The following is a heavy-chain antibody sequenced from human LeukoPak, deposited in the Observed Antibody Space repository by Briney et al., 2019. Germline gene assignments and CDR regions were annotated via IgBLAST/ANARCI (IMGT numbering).Heavy chain of an antibody. J-gene: IGHJ4*02. CDR3: ARQGPLTTAVTTRTNPFDY. D-gene: IGHD4-11*01. V-gene: IGHV4-59*08. Sequence: NPSETLSLTCTVPGGSISSSYWSWIRQPPGKGLEWIGYIYYSGSTSYNPSLKSRVTISVDTSKNQFSLKLNSVTAADTAVYYCARQGPLTTAVTTRTNPFDYWGQGTLVTVSS. CDR1: GGSISSSY. CDR2: IYYSGST.